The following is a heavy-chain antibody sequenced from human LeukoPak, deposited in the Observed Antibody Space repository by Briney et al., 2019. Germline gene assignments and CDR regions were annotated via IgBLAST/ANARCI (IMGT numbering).Heavy chain of an antibody. J-gene: IGHJ5*02. CDR1: NGSMTNYF. CDR3: ARDRPLMASTGTWWFDP. Sequence: PSETLSLTCYVSNGSMTNYFWSWIRQPPGKGLEFLGFIWHNGSPSYNPSLKSRLTMSVDTSRTHFSMKLTAVTAADTAVYYCARDRPLMASTGTWWFDPWGQGTLVIVSS. CDR2: IWHNGSP. D-gene: IGHD1-14*01. V-gene: IGHV4-59*12.